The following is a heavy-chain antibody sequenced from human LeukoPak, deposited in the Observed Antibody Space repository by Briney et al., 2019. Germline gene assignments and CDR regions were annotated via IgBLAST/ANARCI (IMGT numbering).Heavy chain of an antibody. CDR1: GFTFSSFA. D-gene: IGHD3-16*01. CDR2: INHNGNVK. CDR3: ARGGGLDV. Sequence: GGSLRLSCAASGFTFSSFAMSWARQARGKGLEWVARINHNGNVKHYVDSVKGRFTISRDNAKNSLYLQMSNLRAEDTAVYFCARGGGLDVWGQGATVTVSS. V-gene: IGHV3-7*03. J-gene: IGHJ6*02.